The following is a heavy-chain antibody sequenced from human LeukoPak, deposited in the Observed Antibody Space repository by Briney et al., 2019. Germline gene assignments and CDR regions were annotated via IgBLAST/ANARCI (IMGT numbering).Heavy chain of an antibody. J-gene: IGHJ4*02. Sequence: GRSLRLSCAASGFSFSSYAMHWVRQAPGRGLEWVAVISDDGRNIYYADSVKGRFTISSDNSKNTLYLQMNSLRAEDTAVYYCARAKLRDTFDYWGQGTLVTVSS. V-gene: IGHV3-30*04. D-gene: IGHD1-7*01. CDR1: GFSFSSYA. CDR2: ISDDGRNI. CDR3: ARAKLRDTFDY.